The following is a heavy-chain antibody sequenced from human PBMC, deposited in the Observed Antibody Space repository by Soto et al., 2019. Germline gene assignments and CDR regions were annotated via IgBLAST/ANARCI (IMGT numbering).Heavy chain of an antibody. CDR2: IFHSGST. J-gene: IGHJ4*02. V-gene: IGHV4-30-2*01. Sequence: QLQLQESGSGLVKPSQTLSLTCAVSGGSISSGGYSWNWIRQPPGKGLEWVGYIFHSGSTYYSPSLKSRVTISVDRAKSQFSLKLSSVTAADTAVYYCARADGYYFDYWGQGTLVTVSS. D-gene: IGHD4-17*01. CDR1: GGSISSGGYS. CDR3: ARADGYYFDY.